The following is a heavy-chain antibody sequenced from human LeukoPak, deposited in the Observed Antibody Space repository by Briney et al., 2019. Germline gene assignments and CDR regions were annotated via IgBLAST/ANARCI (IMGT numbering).Heavy chain of an antibody. V-gene: IGHV3-23*01. Sequence: PGGSLRLSCAASGFTLSDYYMSWVRQAPGKGLEWVSAISGSGGSTYYADSVKGRFTISRDNSKNTLYLQMNSLRAEDTAVYYCAKDKLPAYDSSGYYPSFDYWGQGTLVTVSS. CDR3: AKDKLPAYDSSGYYPSFDY. J-gene: IGHJ4*02. CDR1: GFTLSDYY. D-gene: IGHD3-22*01. CDR2: ISGSGGST.